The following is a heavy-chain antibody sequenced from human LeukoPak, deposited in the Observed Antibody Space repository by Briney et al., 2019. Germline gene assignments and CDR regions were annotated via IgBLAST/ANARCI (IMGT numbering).Heavy chain of an antibody. J-gene: IGHJ5*02. Sequence: GGSLRLSCAASGFTFSSYGMHWVRQAPGKGLEWVAFIRYDGSNKYYADSVKGRFTISRDNSKNTLYLQMNSLRAEDTAVYYCAKQGGDFWSGYLLDWFDPWGQGTLVTVSS. V-gene: IGHV3-30*02. CDR3: AKQGGDFWSGYLLDWFDP. D-gene: IGHD3-3*01. CDR2: IRYDGSNK. CDR1: GFTFSSYG.